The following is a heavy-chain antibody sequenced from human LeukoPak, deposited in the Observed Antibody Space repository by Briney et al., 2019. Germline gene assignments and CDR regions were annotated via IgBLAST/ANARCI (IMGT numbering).Heavy chain of an antibody. Sequence: PGGSLRLSCAASGFPFTNAWMTWVRLAPGKGLEWVGRIKSQGFGGTTDYAAPVRGRFTISRDDSKDTVYLQMDSLKIEDTAVYHCCTVVGHSDVWLTYYCGYWGQGTRVTVSS. CDR2: IKSQGFGGTT. CDR3: CTVVGHSDVWLTYYCGY. J-gene: IGHJ4*02. CDR1: GFPFTNAW. D-gene: IGHD3-3*01. V-gene: IGHV3-15*01.